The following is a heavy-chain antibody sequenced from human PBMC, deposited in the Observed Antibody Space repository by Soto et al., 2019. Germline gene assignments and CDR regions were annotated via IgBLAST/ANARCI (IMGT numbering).Heavy chain of an antibody. Sequence: EVQLVESGGGLVKPGESLRLSCAASGFTFSSAWMNWVRQAPGKGLEWVGRIKTKSEGGSTQYPAPVKGRFTISRDDSENTLSLQLSSLKIEDTAVYYCTTGSNEGYWGQGTLVTVSS. CDR2: IKTKSEGGST. V-gene: IGHV3-15*07. D-gene: IGHD1-1*01. CDR1: GFTFSSAW. CDR3: TTGSNEGY. J-gene: IGHJ4*02.